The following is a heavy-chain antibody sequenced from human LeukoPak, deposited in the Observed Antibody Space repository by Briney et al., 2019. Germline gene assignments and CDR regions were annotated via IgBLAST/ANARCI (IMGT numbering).Heavy chain of an antibody. CDR1: GFTVSSNY. Sequence: GGSLRLACAASGFTVSSNYMSWVRQAPGKGLEWVSVIYSGGSTYYADSVKGRFTISRDNSKNTLYLQMNSLRAEDTAVYYCARVPGYDDYGDFYYFAYWGQASLLTVSS. J-gene: IGHJ4*02. D-gene: IGHD4-17*01. V-gene: IGHV3-53*01. CDR2: IYSGGST. CDR3: ARVPGYDDYGDFYYFAY.